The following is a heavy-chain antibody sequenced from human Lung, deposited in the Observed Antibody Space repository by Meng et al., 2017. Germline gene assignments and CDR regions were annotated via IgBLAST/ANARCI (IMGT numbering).Heavy chain of an antibody. V-gene: IGHV3-23*01. Sequence: GESLKISCAASEFTFSSYAMSWVRQVPGKGLEWVSTITGSGGSTYADSVKGRFTSSRDSSKNTLYLQMNSLRAEDTAVYYCAKEANYYDSTGGGYDAFDIWGQGTMVTVSS. D-gene: IGHD3-22*01. J-gene: IGHJ3*02. CDR1: EFTFSSYA. CDR3: AKEANYYDSTGGGYDAFDI. CDR2: ITGSGGST.